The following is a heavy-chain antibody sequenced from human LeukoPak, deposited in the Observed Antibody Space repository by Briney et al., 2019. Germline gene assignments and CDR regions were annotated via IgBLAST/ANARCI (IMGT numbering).Heavy chain of an antibody. CDR2: INHSGST. V-gene: IGHV4-34*01. CDR1: GGSFSGYY. CDR3: ARGFNIPHY. Sequence: PSEILSLTCAVYGGSFSGYYWSWIRQPPGKGLEWIGEINHSGSTNYNPSLKSRVTISVDTSKNQFSLKLSSVTAADTAVYYCARGFNIPHYWGQGTLVTVSS. J-gene: IGHJ4*02. D-gene: IGHD2/OR15-2a*01.